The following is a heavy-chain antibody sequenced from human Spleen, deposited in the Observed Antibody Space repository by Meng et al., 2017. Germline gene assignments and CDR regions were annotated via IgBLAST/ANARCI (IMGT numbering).Heavy chain of an antibody. J-gene: IGHJ6*02. D-gene: IGHD4-17*01. CDR2: IYPADSDT. CDR1: GYIFTSYC. V-gene: IGHV5-51*01. CDR3: AGAGTGTTHYGMDV. Sequence: KVSCKGSGYIFTSYCIGWVRQMPGKGLEWVGVIYPADSDTRYSPSFQGQVTISTDKSTSTAYLQWSSLKASDTAIHYCAGAGTGTTHYGMDVWGQGTTVTVSS.